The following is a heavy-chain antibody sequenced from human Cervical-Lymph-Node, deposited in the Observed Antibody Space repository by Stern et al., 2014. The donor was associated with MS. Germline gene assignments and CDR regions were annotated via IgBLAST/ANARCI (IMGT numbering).Heavy chain of an antibody. CDR2: ISWNSGSI. CDR3: AKDTNGVIRAAGYFDY. CDR1: GFTFDDYA. D-gene: IGHD6-13*01. J-gene: IGHJ4*02. Sequence: EVQLVESGGDLVQPGRSLRLSCAASGFTFDDYAMHWVRQAPGKGLEWVSGISWNSGSIGYADSVKGRFTISRDNAKNSLFLQMNSLRAEDTALYYCAKDTNGVIRAAGYFDYWGQGTLVTVSS. V-gene: IGHV3-9*01.